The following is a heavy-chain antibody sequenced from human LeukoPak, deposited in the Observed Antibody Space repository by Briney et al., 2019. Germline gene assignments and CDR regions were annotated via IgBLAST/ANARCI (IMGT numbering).Heavy chain of an antibody. CDR2: IYYSKNT. CDR3: VSPRGFSYGYFDY. CDR1: GGSISSSSAY. D-gene: IGHD5-18*01. Sequence: SETLSLTCTVSGGSISSSSAYWGWIRQPPGQGLEWIGSIYYSKNTYYNPSLKSRVTISADTSKNQFSLTLGSVSATDTAVYYCVSPRGFSYGYFDYWGQGTLVTVSS. J-gene: IGHJ4*02. V-gene: IGHV4-39*01.